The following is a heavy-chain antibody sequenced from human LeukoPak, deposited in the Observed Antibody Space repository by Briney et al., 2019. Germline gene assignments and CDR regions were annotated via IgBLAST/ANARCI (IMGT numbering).Heavy chain of an antibody. CDR2: IIPIFGTA. J-gene: IGHJ5*02. D-gene: IGHD6-13*01. V-gene: IGHV1-69*05. CDR1: GGTFSSYA. CDR3: ARVLAAAGTVGWFDP. Sequence: SVKVSCKASGGTFSSYAISWVRQAPGQGLEWMGGIIPIFGTANYAQKFQGRVTITTDESTSTAYMELSSLRSEDTAVYYCARVLAAAGTVGWFDPWGQGTLVTVSS.